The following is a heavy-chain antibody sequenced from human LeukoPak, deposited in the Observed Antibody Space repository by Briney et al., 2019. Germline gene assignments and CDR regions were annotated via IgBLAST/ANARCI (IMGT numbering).Heavy chain of an antibody. CDR2: IYWDDDK. CDR3: VHTLPSGWAIRFFDY. CDR1: GFSLSTSGVG. V-gene: IGHV2-5*02. J-gene: IGHJ4*02. D-gene: IGHD6-19*01. Sequence: SGPTLVKSTQTLTVTCTFSGFSLSTSGVGVGWIRQSPGKPLEWLALIYWDDDKRYSPSLKTRLTITKDTSKNQVVLTMTKMNPVDTGTYFCVHTLPSGWAIRFFDYWGQGTLVTVSS.